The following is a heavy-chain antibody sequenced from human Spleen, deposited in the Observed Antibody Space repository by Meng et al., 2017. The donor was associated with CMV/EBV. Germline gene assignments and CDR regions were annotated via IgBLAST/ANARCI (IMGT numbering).Heavy chain of an antibody. CDR1: GFTFSSYA. J-gene: IGHJ4*02. D-gene: IGHD1-26*01. Sequence: SGFTFSSYAMHWVRQAPGKGLEYVSAISSNGGSTYYADSVKGRFTISRDNSKNTLYLQMGSLRAEDMAVYYCARGPRGVGATTLDYWGQGTLVTVSS. CDR2: ISSNGGST. V-gene: IGHV3-64*02. CDR3: ARGPRGVGATTLDY.